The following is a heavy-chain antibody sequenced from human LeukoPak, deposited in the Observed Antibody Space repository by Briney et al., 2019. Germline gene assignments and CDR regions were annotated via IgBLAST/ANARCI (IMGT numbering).Heavy chain of an antibody. Sequence: GGPLRLSCAASGFTFSTYGMHWVRQAPGKGLEWVAFIRYDGNNKYYADYVKGRFTISRDNSKNTLYLQMNSLRAEDAAVYYCAKTPNRVVVPAAMPFDYWGQGTLVTVSS. V-gene: IGHV3-30*02. CDR2: IRYDGNNK. D-gene: IGHD2-2*01. CDR1: GFTFSTYG. J-gene: IGHJ4*02. CDR3: AKTPNRVVVPAAMPFDY.